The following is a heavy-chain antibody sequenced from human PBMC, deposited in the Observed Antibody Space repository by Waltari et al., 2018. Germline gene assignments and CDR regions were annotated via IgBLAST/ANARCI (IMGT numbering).Heavy chain of an antibody. CDR1: GYTFTGYY. Sequence: QVQLVQSGAEVKKPGASVKVSCKASGYTFTGYYMHWVRQAPGQGLEWMGWINPNSGGTNYAPKFQGRVTMTRDTSISTAYMELSRLRSDDTAVYYCARAQGSSTSCPQHWGQGTLVTVSS. J-gene: IGHJ1*01. D-gene: IGHD2-2*01. CDR3: ARAQGSSTSCPQH. V-gene: IGHV1-2*02. CDR2: INPNSGGT.